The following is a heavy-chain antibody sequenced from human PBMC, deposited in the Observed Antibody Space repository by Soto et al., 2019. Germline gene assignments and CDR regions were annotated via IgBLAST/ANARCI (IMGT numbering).Heavy chain of an antibody. Sequence: SETLSLTCAVSGGSISSGDYSWSWVRPPPGKGLEWIANIHYGGNAYYSPSLTTRATISRDTSKNRVSLELTSVTAADTAVYFCARVNVTLDLWGQGTLVTV. J-gene: IGHJ4*02. CDR1: GGSISSGDYS. D-gene: IGHD2-21*02. CDR3: ARVNVTLDL. CDR2: IHYGGNA. V-gene: IGHV4-30-2*03.